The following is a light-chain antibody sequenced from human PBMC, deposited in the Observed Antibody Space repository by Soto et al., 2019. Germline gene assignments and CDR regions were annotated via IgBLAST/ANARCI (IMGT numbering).Light chain of an antibody. Sequence: SPSSXSAXXGXXXXITCQAXXXIXXXLHWYQVKPGKAPKLLIYDASNLETGVPSRFSGSGSGTDFTFTINSLEPEDVATYYCQQYDDLPRTFGQGTKLQVK. V-gene: IGKV1-33*01. CDR3: QQYDDLPRT. CDR2: DAS. J-gene: IGKJ2*01. CDR1: XXIXXX.